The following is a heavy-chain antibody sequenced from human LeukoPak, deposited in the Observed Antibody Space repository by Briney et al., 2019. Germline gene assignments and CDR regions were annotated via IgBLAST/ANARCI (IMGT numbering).Heavy chain of an antibody. V-gene: IGHV3-7*01. CDR2: IKQDGSEK. CDR3: ARAQSGFWSGYCFDY. Sequence: GGSLRLSCAASGFTFSTSWMTWVRQAPGEGLEWVVNIKQDGSEKYYVDSVKGRFTVSRDNAKNSLYLQMNSLRAEDTAVYYCARAQSGFWSGYCFDYWGQGTLVTVSS. J-gene: IGHJ4*02. D-gene: IGHD3-3*01. CDR1: GFTFSTSW.